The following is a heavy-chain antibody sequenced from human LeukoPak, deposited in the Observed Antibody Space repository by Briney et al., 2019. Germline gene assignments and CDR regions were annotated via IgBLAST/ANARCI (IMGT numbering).Heavy chain of an antibody. CDR1: GGSFSGYY. CDR3: AREGGPYRPLDY. V-gene: IGHV4-34*01. Sequence: PSETLSLTCAVYGGSFSGYYWSWIRQPPGKGLEWIGEINHSGSTNYNPSLKSRVTISVDKSENHISLKLTSETAADTAVYYCAREGGPYRPLDYSGQGTLVTVAS. J-gene: IGHJ4*02. CDR2: INHSGST.